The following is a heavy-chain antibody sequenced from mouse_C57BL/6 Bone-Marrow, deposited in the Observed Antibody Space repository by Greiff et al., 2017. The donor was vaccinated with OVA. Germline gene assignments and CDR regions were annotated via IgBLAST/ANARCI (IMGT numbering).Heavy chain of an antibody. D-gene: IGHD1-1*01. CDR2: IWSGGST. CDR1: GFSLTSYG. Sequence: QVQLKESGPGLVQPSQSLSITCTVSGFSLTSYGVHWVRQSPGKGLEWLGVIWSGGSTDYNAAFISRLSISMDNSKSQVFFKMNSLQADDTAIYYCARNSHNYYGSSKIGFAYWGQGTLVTVSA. J-gene: IGHJ3*01. CDR3: ARNSHNYYGSSKIGFAY. V-gene: IGHV2-2*01.